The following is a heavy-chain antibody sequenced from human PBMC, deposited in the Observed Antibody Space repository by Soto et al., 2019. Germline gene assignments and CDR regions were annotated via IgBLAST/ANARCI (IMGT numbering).Heavy chain of an antibody. D-gene: IGHD3-3*01. CDR1: GFTLSSYG. V-gene: IGHV3-33*01. Sequence: LRLSCAASGFTLSSYGMHWVRQAPGKGLEWVAVIWYDGSNKYYADSVKGRFTISRDNSKNTLYLQMNSLRAEDTAVYYCARDFGFADLRLNYYYYGMDVWGQGTTVTVSS. CDR3: ARDFGFADLRLNYYYYGMDV. J-gene: IGHJ6*02. CDR2: IWYDGSNK.